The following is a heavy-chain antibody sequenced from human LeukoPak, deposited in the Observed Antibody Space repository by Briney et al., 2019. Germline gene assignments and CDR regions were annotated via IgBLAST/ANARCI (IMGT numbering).Heavy chain of an antibody. CDR1: GFTFSSYS. CDR3: ARGTRMAGTCFDY. D-gene: IGHD6-19*01. V-gene: IGHV3-48*01. CDR2: ISSSGSTI. J-gene: IGHJ4*02. Sequence: GGSLRLSCAASGFTFSSYSMNWVRQAPGKGLEWVSYISSSGSTIYYADSVKGRFTISRDNAKNSLYLQMNSLRAEDTAVYYCARGTRMAGTCFDYWGQGTLVTVSS.